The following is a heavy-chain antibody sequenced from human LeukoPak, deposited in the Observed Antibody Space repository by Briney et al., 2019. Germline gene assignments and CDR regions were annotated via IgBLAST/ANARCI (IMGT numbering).Heavy chain of an antibody. D-gene: IGHD3-10*01. J-gene: IGHJ4*02. CDR1: GVSISAYY. Sequence: SETLSLTCSVSGVSISAYYWSWIRQPPGKGLEWIGYIYYSGSTNYNPSLKSRVTISVDTSKNQFSLKLSSVTAADTAVYYCARYLGATQASYYFDYWGQGTLVTVSS. CDR2: IYYSGST. V-gene: IGHV4-59*12. CDR3: ARYLGATQASYYFDY.